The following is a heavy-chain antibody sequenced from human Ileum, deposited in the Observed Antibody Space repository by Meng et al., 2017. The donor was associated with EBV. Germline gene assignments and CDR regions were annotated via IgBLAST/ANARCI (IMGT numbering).Heavy chain of an antibody. J-gene: IGHJ4*02. CDR3: ARNVPGTSAYYD. CDR2: IYYSGST. D-gene: IGHD3-22*01. Sequence: QVQLQESGPGRVKPSDTLSLTCAVSGYSRSSTNWWGWIRQPPGKGLEWIGYIYYSGSTSYNPSLKSRVTMSVDTSKNQFSLNLNSVTAVDTAVYYCARNVPGTSAYYDWGQGTLVTVSS. V-gene: IGHV4-28*01. CDR1: GYSRSSTNW.